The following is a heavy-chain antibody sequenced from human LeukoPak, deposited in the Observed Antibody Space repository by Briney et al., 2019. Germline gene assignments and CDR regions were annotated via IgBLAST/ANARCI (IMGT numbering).Heavy chain of an antibody. CDR1: RLTFTYW. CDR2: IKQDGSEK. J-gene: IGHJ4*02. D-gene: IGHD3-3*01. Sequence: GGSLRLSCAASRLTFTYWMSWVRQAPGKGLEWVANIKQDGSEKYYVDSVKGRFTISRDNAKRSLYLQMNSLRAEDTALYYCASSFSDDFWSGHFWGQGTLVTASS. V-gene: IGHV3-7*01. CDR3: ASSFSDDFWSGHF.